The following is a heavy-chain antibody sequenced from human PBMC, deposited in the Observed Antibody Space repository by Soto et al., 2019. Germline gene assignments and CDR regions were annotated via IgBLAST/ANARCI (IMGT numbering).Heavy chain of an antibody. V-gene: IGHV3-23*01. D-gene: IGHD2-2*02. CDR1: GGSIDSYY. J-gene: IGHJ4*02. Sequence: PSETLSLTCTVSGGSIDSYYWSWVRQAPGKGLEWVSSISGSGDSAYYADSVKGRFTISRDNSKNTLYLQINSLRAEDTAVYYCTKERSDHRITAAAIDYWGQGAQVTVSS. CDR3: TKERSDHRITAAAIDY. CDR2: ISGSGDSA.